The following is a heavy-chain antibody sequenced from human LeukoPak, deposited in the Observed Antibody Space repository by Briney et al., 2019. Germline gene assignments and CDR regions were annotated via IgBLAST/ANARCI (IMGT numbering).Heavy chain of an antibody. J-gene: IGHJ4*02. CDR1: GFTFSSYA. D-gene: IGHD6-19*01. Sequence: GGSLRLSCAASGFTFSSYAMSWVRQAPGKGLEWVSAISGSGGNTYYADSVKGRFTISRDNSENTLYLQMNSLRAEDTAVYYCAKAYASGWYYFDFWGQGSLVIVSS. CDR2: ISGSGGNT. CDR3: AKAYASGWYYFDF. V-gene: IGHV3-23*01.